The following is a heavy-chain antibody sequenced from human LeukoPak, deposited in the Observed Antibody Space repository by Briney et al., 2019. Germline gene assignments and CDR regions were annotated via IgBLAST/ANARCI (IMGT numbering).Heavy chain of an antibody. J-gene: IGHJ4*02. CDR3: ARHLGYGDPGYFDY. Sequence: SSETLSLTCTVSGGSISSYYWSWIRQPPGKGLEWIGYIYYSGSTNYNPSLKSRVTISVDTSKNQFSLKLSSVTAADTAVYYCARHLGYGDPGYFDYWDQGTLVTVSS. D-gene: IGHD4-17*01. CDR1: GGSISSYY. V-gene: IGHV4-59*08. CDR2: IYYSGST.